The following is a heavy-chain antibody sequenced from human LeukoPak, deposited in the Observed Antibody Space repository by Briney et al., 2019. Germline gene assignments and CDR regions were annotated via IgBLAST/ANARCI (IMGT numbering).Heavy chain of an antibody. V-gene: IGHV4-34*01. CDR3: ARGGVGINY. CDR1: GGSFSGYY. Sequence: SETLSLTCAVYGGSFSGYYWSWIRQPPGKGLEWIGEINHSGSTNYNPSLKSRVTISVDTSKNQFSLKLSSVTAADTAVYYCARGGVGINYWGQGTLVTVSS. CDR2: INHSGST. J-gene: IGHJ4*02. D-gene: IGHD7-27*01.